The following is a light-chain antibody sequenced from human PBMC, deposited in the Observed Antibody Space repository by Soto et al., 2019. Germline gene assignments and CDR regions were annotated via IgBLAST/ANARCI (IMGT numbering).Light chain of an antibody. CDR1: SGHSSYI. J-gene: IGLJ3*02. V-gene: IGLV4-60*03. Sequence: QLVLTQSSSASASLGSSVKLTCTLSSGHSSYIIAWHQQQPGKAPRYLMKLEGSGSYHKGSGVPDRFSGSSSGADRYLTISNLQSEDEADYYCETWDSNTLVFGGGTKLTVL. CDR3: ETWDSNTLV. CDR2: LEGSGSY.